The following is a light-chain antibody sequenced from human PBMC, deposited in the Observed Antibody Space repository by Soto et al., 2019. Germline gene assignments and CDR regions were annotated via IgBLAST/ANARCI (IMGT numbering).Light chain of an antibody. CDR3: QQYYSYPPT. Sequence: IRMTKTPSSFSASTGDRVTITCRASQGISSYLAWYQQKPGKAPKLLIYAASTLQSGVPSRFSGSGSGTDFTLTISCLQSEDFATYYCQQYYSYPPTFGQGTKVDIK. J-gene: IGKJ1*01. CDR1: QGISSY. CDR2: AAS. V-gene: IGKV1-8*01.